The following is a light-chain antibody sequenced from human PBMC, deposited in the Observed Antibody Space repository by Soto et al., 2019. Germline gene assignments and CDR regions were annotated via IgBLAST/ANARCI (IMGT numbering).Light chain of an antibody. CDR1: QSVGSD. CDR2: DIF. V-gene: IGKV3D-15*01. J-gene: IGKJ4*01. CDR3: QQYNSWLHT. Sequence: EIVMTQSPATLSVSPGERATLSCSASQSVGSDLAWYRQKPGHAPRPVIYDIFTRATAIPTRISGSGSAIELILPIRSLQSEDVGLNYCQQYNSWLHTFAGGAKVNIK.